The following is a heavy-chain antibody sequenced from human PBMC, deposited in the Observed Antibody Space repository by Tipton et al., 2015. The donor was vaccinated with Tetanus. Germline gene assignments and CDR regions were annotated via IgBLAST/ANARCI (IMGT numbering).Heavy chain of an antibody. CDR2: MNPSDDRT. CDR3: ARDWDN. CDR1: GYTLINYY. V-gene: IGHV1-46*01. J-gene: IGHJ4*02. Sequence: QLVQSGAEVKKPGASVKVSCKASGYTLINYYMHWVRQAPGQGLEGMGMMNPSDDRTSHAQRYQGRVTMTRDTSMSTAYVELSGLRSDDTAVYYCARDWDNWGQGTLVAVSS.